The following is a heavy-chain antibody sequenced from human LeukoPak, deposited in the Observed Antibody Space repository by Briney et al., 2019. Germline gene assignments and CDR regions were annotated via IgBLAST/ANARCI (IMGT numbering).Heavy chain of an antibody. CDR1: RFTFSNYY. CDR3: AKDKLAYCSGGSCYYFDY. J-gene: IGHJ4*02. CDR2: INGDGSTL. V-gene: IGHV3-74*01. D-gene: IGHD2-15*01. Sequence: GGSLRLSCAASRFTFSNYYMHWVRQAPGKGLVWVSHINGDGSTLGYAASVKGRFTISRDNSKNTLYLQMNSLRAEDTAVYYCAKDKLAYCSGGSCYYFDYWGQGTLVTVSS.